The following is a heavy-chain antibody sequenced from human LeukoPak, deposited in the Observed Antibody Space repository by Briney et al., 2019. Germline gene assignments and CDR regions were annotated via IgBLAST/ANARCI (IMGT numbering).Heavy chain of an antibody. CDR1: GFTFSSYA. CDR2: ISGSGGST. V-gene: IGHV3-23*01. Sequence: GSLRLSCVASGFTFSSYAMSWVCQAPGKGLEWVSGISGSGGSTYYADSVKGRFTISRDNSKNTLFLQMNSLRAEDTAVYYCAKETYSSGWYPYFDYWGQGTLVTVSS. J-gene: IGHJ4*02. CDR3: AKETYSSGWYPYFDY. D-gene: IGHD6-19*01.